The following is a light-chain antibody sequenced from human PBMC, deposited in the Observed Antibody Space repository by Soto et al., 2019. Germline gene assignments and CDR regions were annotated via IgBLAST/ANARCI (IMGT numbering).Light chain of an antibody. CDR2: VNSDGSP. Sequence: QPVLTQSPSASASLGASVTLTCTLSSGHSSYTIAWHQQQPQKGPRYLMKVNSDGSPSKGDEIPDRFSGSSSGAERYLTISSPQSEDEADYASQNCGTGIQVFGAGTKLTVL. CDR3: QNCGTGIQV. V-gene: IGLV4-69*01. CDR1: SGHSSYT. J-gene: IGLJ2*01.